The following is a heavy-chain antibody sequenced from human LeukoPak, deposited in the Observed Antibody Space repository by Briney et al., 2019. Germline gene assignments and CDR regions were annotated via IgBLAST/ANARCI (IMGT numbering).Heavy chain of an antibody. D-gene: IGHD5-12*01. CDR3: ARARLRWFDP. CDR2: INHSGST. J-gene: IGHJ5*02. Sequence: KPSETLSLTCAVYGGSFSGYYWSWIRQPPGKGLEWIGEINHSGSTNYNPSLKSRVTMSVDTSKNQFSLKLSSVTAADTAVYYCARARLRWFDPWGQGTLVTVSS. V-gene: IGHV4-34*01. CDR1: GGSFSGYY.